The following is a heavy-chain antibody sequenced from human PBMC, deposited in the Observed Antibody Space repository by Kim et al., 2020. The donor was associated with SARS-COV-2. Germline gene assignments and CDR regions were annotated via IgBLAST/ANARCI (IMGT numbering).Heavy chain of an antibody. D-gene: IGHD6-13*01. V-gene: IGHV4-34*01. CDR1: GGSFSGSY. J-gene: IGHJ4*02. CDR2: INHSGST. Sequence: SETLSLTCAVYGGSFSGSYWTWSRQTPGKGLEWIGEINHSGSTNYKSSLRSRVTISVDTSKNNFSLKLSSVNAADTAIYYCSRAPAAAGMIDYWGQGTL. CDR3: SRAPAAAGMIDY.